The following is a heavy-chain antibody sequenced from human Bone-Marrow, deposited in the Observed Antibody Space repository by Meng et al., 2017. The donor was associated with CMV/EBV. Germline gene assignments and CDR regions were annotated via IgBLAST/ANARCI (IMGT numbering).Heavy chain of an antibody. V-gene: IGHV4-39*06. J-gene: IGHJ4*02. Sequence: SQPLSLTCTVSGGSISSSSYYWGWIRQPPGKGLEWFGSIYYSGSTYYNPSLKGRVTISVDTSKNQFTLKLSSVTAADTAVYYCARESKWPHLMAPSDYWGQGTLVTVSS. D-gene: IGHD5-12*01. CDR3: ARESKWPHLMAPSDY. CDR1: GGSISSSSYY. CDR2: IYYSGST.